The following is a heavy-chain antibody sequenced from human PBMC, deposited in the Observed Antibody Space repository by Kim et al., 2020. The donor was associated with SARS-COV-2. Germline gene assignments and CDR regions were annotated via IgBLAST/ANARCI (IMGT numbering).Heavy chain of an antibody. CDR3: ARDSGYGDPFDY. CDR1: GGSISGYY. D-gene: IGHD4-17*01. V-gene: IGHV4-59*01. Sequence: SETLSLTCSASGGSISGYYWSWIRQPPGKGLEWIGYIYSSGSTTYNPSLKSRVTISLDTFRKQSSLKLTSVIAADTAVYFCARDSGYGDPFDYWGQGTLVTVSS. CDR2: IYSSGST. J-gene: IGHJ4*02.